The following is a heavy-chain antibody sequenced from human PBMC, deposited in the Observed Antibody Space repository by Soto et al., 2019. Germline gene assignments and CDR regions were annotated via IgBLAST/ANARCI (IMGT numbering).Heavy chain of an antibody. Sequence: QVQLVQSGAEVKKPGASVKVSCKASGYTFTSYAMHWVRQAPGQRLEWMGWINAGNGNTKYSQKFQGRVSITRHTSASPAYMELSSLRSEDTAVYYCASSYSNYALIDYYYYGMDVWGQGTTVTVSS. CDR2: INAGNGNT. D-gene: IGHD4-4*01. CDR1: GYTFTSYA. J-gene: IGHJ6*02. V-gene: IGHV1-3*01. CDR3: ASSYSNYALIDYYYYGMDV.